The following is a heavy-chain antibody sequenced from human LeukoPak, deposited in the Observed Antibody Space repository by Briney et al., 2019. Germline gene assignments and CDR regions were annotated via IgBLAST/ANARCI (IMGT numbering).Heavy chain of an antibody. J-gene: IGHJ1*01. V-gene: IGHV4-39*01. D-gene: IGHD3-22*01. Sequence: PSETLSLTCTISGDSISSSSHYWGWIRQPPGKGLEWIGDIYYRGSTYYSPSLKSRVSISIDTSNNQFSLTLNSVTAADTALYFCARRRYYDSTGYLDWGQGTLVTVSS. CDR3: ARRRYYDSTGYLD. CDR1: GDSISSSSHY. CDR2: IYYRGST.